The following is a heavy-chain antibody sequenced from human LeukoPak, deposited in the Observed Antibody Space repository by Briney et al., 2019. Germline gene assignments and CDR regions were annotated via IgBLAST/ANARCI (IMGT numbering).Heavy chain of an antibody. CDR3: ARGGSSSSWYPFDY. CDR2: IRNKANSYTK. J-gene: IGHJ4*02. Sequence: GGSLRLSQAASGFTFRDNYMDGVRQAQGKGLKWVSRIRNKANSYTKEYAASVKGRITISRDDSKNSLYLQMNSLKTEDTAVYYCARGGSSSSWYPFDYWGQGTLVTVSS. D-gene: IGHD6-13*01. V-gene: IGHV3-72*01. CDR1: GFTFRDNY.